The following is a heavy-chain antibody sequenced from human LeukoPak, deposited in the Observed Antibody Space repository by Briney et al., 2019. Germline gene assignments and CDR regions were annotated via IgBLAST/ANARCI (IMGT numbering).Heavy chain of an antibody. CDR1: GFTLSSYD. V-gene: IGHV3-7*04. D-gene: IGHD3-16*01. Sequence: GGSLRLSCAASGFTLSSYDMKWVRQAPGKGLEWVANIKQDGSEKYYVDSVKGRFTISRDNTKNSLYLQMNSLRAEDTAVYYCARGGGGSDYWGQGILVTVSS. CDR3: ARGGGGSDY. CDR2: IKQDGSEK. J-gene: IGHJ4*02.